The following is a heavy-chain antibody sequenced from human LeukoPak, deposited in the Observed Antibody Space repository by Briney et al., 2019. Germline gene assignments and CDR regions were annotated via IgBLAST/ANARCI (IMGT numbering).Heavy chain of an antibody. CDR3: ARNAAVTSYYYFDY. V-gene: IGHV3-48*01. D-gene: IGHD4-17*01. Sequence: GGSLRLSCAASGFTFSSYSMNWGRQAPGKGLEWVSYMSSSSSTIYYADSVKGRFTISRDNAKNSLYLQMNSLRAEDTAVYYCARNAAVTSYYYFDYWGQGSLVTVSS. CDR2: MSSSSSTI. CDR1: GFTFSSYS. J-gene: IGHJ4*02.